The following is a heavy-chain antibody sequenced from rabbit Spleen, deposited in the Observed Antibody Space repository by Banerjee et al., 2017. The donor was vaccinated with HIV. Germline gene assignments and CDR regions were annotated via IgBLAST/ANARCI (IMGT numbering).Heavy chain of an antibody. CDR3: ARDSGSSFSSYGMDL. V-gene: IGHV1S40*01. D-gene: IGHD8-1*01. J-gene: IGHJ6*01. CDR1: GFSFSSNYY. CDR2: IEGGSSAFS. Sequence: QSLEESGGGLVQPEGSLTLTCTTSGFSFSSNYYMCWVRQAPGKGLEWIACIEGGSSAFSYFASWAKGRFTISKTSSTTVTLQMTSLTAADTATYFCARDSGSSFSSYGMDLWGPGTLVTVS.